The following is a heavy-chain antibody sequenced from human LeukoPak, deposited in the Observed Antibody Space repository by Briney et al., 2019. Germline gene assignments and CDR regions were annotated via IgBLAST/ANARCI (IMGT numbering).Heavy chain of an antibody. D-gene: IGHD2-2*02. J-gene: IGHJ4*02. Sequence: GESLKISRKGPGCSFNSYWIGWVRQMPGKGVEWMGNIYPGDSGTRYSPSFQGPVTLSADKSISPAYLQWSSLKATDTAIYYCARVGRCASCYTPQGAGAYYFDYWGQGTLVTVSS. CDR1: GCSFNSYW. CDR3: ARVGRCASCYTPQGAGAYYFDY. V-gene: IGHV5-51*01. CDR2: IYPGDSGT.